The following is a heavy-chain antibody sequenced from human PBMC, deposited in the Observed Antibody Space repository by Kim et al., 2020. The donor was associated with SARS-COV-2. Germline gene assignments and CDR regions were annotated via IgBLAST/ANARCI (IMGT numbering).Heavy chain of an antibody. V-gene: IGHV3-74*01. CDR2: INSDGSNT. CDR1: GFTFSSYW. J-gene: IGHJ6*02. D-gene: IGHD2-15*01. Sequence: GGSLRLSCAASGFTFSSYWMHWVRQAPGKGLVWVSCINSDGSNTGYADSVKGRFTISRDNAKNTLYLQMNSLRAEDTALYYCARTLHYYGMDVWGQGTTVSVSS. CDR3: ARTLHYYGMDV.